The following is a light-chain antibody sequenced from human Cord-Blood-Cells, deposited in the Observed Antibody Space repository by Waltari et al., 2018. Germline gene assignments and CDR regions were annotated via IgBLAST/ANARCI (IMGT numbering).Light chain of an antibody. CDR1: SSDVGSYNL. J-gene: IGLJ1*01. V-gene: IGLV2-23*01. CDR2: EGS. CDR3: CSYAGSSTYV. Sequence: QSALTQPASVSGSPGQSITISCTGTSSDVGSYNLVSWYQQHPGKAPNLRIYEGSKRPSGVSNRFSGSKSGNTASLTLSGLQAEDETDYYCCSYAGSSTYVFGTGTKVTVL.